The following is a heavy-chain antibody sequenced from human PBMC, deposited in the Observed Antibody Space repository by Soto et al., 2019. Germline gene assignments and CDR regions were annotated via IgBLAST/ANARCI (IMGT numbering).Heavy chain of an antibody. CDR2: INPSGGST. CDR3: AREEQQLVTDYYYYGMDV. V-gene: IGHV1-46*01. CDR1: GYTFTSYY. Sequence: ASVKVSCKASGYTFTSYYMHWVRQAPGQGLEWMGIINPSGGSTSYAQKFQGRVTMTRDTSTSTVYMELSSLRSEDTAMYYCAREEQQLVTDYYYYGMDVWGQGTTVTVSS. D-gene: IGHD6-13*01. J-gene: IGHJ6*02.